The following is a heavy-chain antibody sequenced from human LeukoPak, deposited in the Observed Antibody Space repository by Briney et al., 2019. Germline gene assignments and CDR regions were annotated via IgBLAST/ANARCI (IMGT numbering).Heavy chain of an antibody. J-gene: IGHJ4*02. V-gene: IGHV3-7*01. Sequence: GGSLRLSCAASGFTFSSYWMTWVRQAPGKGLEWVANIKQDGSEEYYVDSVKGRFTISRDDAKNSLYLQMNSLRAEDTAVYYCARDGLGSAFDYWGQGTLVTVSS. CDR2: IKQDGSEE. D-gene: IGHD3/OR15-3a*01. CDR1: GFTFSSYW. CDR3: ARDGLGSAFDY.